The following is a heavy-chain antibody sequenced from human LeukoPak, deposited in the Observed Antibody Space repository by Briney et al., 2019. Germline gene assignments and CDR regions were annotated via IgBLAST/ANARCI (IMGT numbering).Heavy chain of an antibody. CDR2: ISYDSMIK. CDR1: GFAFNNYV. V-gene: IGHV3-48*01. CDR3: VRDNPRCCGVIPANIDDY. Sequence: GGSLRLSCAASGFAFNNYVMTWVRQAPGKGLEWISYISYDSMIKYYADSVRGRFTISRDSAKDSLYLQMYSLRAEDTAVYYCVRDNPRCCGVIPANIDDYWGQGTLVTVSS. D-gene: IGHD2-15*01. J-gene: IGHJ4*02.